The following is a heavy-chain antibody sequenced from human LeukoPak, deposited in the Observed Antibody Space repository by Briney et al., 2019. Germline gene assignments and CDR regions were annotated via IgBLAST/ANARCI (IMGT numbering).Heavy chain of an antibody. Sequence: SETLSLTCTVSGGSISSSSYYWGWIRQPPGKGLEWIGSIYYSGSTYYNPSLKSRVTISVDTSKNQFSLKLSSVTAADTAVYYCARDDTGVRYSYGLGGGGIDYWGQGTLVTVSS. CDR2: IYYSGST. D-gene: IGHD5-18*01. CDR1: GGSISSSSYY. J-gene: IGHJ4*02. V-gene: IGHV4-39*07. CDR3: ARDDTGVRYSYGLGGGGIDY.